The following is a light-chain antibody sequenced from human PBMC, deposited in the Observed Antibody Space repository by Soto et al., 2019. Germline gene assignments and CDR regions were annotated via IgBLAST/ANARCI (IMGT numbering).Light chain of an antibody. CDR2: SAS. Sequence: EIVVTQSAATLSVSPGERATLSCRASQSVNYNLAWYQQKPGQAPRLLIYSASTRATGTPARFSGSGSGTEFTLTISRLQSEDFAVYYCQQYNNWPPLTFGGRTKVDIK. V-gene: IGKV3D-15*01. J-gene: IGKJ4*01. CDR1: QSVNYN. CDR3: QQYNNWPPLT.